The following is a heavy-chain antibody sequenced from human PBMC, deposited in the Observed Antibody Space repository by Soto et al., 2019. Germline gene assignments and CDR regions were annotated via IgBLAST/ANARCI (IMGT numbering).Heavy chain of an antibody. CDR2: INAGNGNT. V-gene: IGHV1-3*01. CDR3: GRGPAPSSSGSPKSTYYYSYGMDV. J-gene: IGHJ6*02. D-gene: IGHD3-10*01. Sequence: ASVKVSCKASGYTFTSYAMHWVRQAPGQRLEWMGWINAGNGNTKYSQKFQGRVTITRDTSASTAYMELSSLRSEDTAVYYCGRGPAPSSSGSPKSTYYYSYGMDVWGQGPTVTVPS. CDR1: GYTFTSYA.